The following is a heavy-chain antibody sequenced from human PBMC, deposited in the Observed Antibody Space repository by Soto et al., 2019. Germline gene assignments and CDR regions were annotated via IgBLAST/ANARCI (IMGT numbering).Heavy chain of an antibody. CDR2: NNHSGST. Sequence: ASETLSLTCAVYGGSFSGYYWSWIRQPPGKGQEWIGENNHSGSTNYNPSLKSRVTISVDTSKNQFSLKLSSVTAADTAVYYCARARITMVRGVIITKYYYGMDVWGQGTTVTVSS. CDR1: GGSFSGYY. D-gene: IGHD3-10*01. CDR3: ARARITMVRGVIITKYYYGMDV. V-gene: IGHV4-34*01. J-gene: IGHJ6*02.